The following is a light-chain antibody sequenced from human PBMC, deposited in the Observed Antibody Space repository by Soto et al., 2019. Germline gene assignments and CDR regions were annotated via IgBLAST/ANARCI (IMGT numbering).Light chain of an antibody. CDR1: SSDVGGYNY. Sequence: QSALTQPASVSGSPGQSITISCTGTSSDVGGYNYVSWYQHHPGKAPKLMIYDVSNRPSGVSNRFSGSKSGNTASLTISGLQAEDEADYYCCSFTSSTTWVFGGGTKVTVL. J-gene: IGLJ3*02. CDR2: DVS. CDR3: CSFTSSTTWV. V-gene: IGLV2-14*03.